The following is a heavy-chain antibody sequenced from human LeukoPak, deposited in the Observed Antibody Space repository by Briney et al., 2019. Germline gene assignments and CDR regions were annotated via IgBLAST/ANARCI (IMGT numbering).Heavy chain of an antibody. V-gene: IGHV3-7*01. CDR1: GFTFSSYW. CDR3: ARELVVPAATIDY. Sequence: GGSLRLSCAASGFTFSSYWMSWVRQAPGKGLEWVANIKQDGSEKYYVDSVKGRFTISRDNAKNSLYLQMNSLRAEDTAVYYCARELVVPAATIDYWGQGTLVTVSS. J-gene: IGHJ4*02. D-gene: IGHD2-2*01. CDR2: IKQDGSEK.